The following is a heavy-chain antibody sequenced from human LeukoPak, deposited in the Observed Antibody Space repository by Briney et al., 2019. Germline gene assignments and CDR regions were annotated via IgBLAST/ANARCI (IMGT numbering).Heavy chain of an antibody. V-gene: IGHV1-2*02. CDR1: GYTFTAYY. D-gene: IGHD2-2*02. J-gene: IGHJ3*02. CDR3: ARGSIVVIPAAVLYDAFDI. CDR2: INPNSGGT. Sequence: ASVKVSCKASGYTFTAYYIHWVRQAPGQGLEWMGWINPNSGGTNYAQKFQGRVTMTRDTSISTAYMELSRLRSDDTAVYYCARGSIVVIPAAVLYDAFDIWGQGTMVTVSS.